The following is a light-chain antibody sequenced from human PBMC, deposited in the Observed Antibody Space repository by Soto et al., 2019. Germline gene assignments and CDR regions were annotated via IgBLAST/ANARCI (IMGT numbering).Light chain of an antibody. Sequence: EIVLTQSPGTLSLSPGERATLSCRASQSVSSSYLAWYQQKPDQAPRLLIYGASSRATGIPDRFSGSGSGTDFTLTISRMEPEDYAVYYCQQYDSSAWTFGQGTKVEIK. J-gene: IGKJ1*01. CDR3: QQYDSSAWT. CDR1: QSVSSSY. V-gene: IGKV3-20*01. CDR2: GAS.